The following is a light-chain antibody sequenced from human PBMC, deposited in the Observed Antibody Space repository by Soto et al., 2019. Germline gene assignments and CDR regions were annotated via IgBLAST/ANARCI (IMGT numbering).Light chain of an antibody. Sequence: QSVLTQPPSASGTPGQRVTVSCSGSSSNIGSNTVNWYQQLPGTAPKLLIYSNNQRPSGVPDRFSGSKSGTSASLAISGLQSKDEADYYCAAWDDSPYVXGTGTKVTVL. CDR3: AAWDDSPYV. CDR1: SSNIGSNT. J-gene: IGLJ1*01. CDR2: SNN. V-gene: IGLV1-44*01.